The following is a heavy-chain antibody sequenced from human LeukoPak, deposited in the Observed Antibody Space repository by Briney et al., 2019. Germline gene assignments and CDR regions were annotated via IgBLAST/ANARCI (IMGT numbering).Heavy chain of an antibody. CDR3: ARVEALPVLKCEGVMDV. Sequence: GASVKVSCKASGYTFTSYYMHWVRQAPGQGLEWMGIINPSGGSTSYAQKFQGRVTMTRDTSTSTVYMELSSLRSEDTAVYYCARVEALPVLKCEGVMDVWGQGTTVTVSS. CDR1: GYTFTSYY. J-gene: IGHJ6*02. V-gene: IGHV1-46*01. D-gene: IGHD4/OR15-4a*01. CDR2: INPSGGST.